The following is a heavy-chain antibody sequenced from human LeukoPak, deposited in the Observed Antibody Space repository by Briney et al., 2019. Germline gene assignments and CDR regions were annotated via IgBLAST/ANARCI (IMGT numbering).Heavy chain of an antibody. CDR3: ARDRYYYDSSGYYWFDP. D-gene: IGHD3-22*01. V-gene: IGHV3-21*01. CDR2: ISSSSSYI. CDR1: GFTFSDYN. Sequence: GGSLRLSCAASGFTFSDYNMNWVRQAPGKGLEWVSSISSSSSYIYYADSVKGRFTISRDNAKNSLYLQMNSLRAEDTAVYYCARDRYYYDSSGYYWFDPWGQGTLVTVSS. J-gene: IGHJ5*02.